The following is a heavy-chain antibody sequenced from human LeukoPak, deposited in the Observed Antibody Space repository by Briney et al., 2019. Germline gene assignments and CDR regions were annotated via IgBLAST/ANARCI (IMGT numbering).Heavy chain of an antibody. Sequence: SETLSLTCTVSGSISGYYWSWIRQPPGKGLEWIGYIYTSGSTNYNPSLKSRVTMSVDTSKNQFSLKLSSVTAADTAVYYCARDPGGYDIDHWGQGTLVTVSS. D-gene: IGHD5-12*01. V-gene: IGHV4-4*07. J-gene: IGHJ4*02. CDR2: IYTSGST. CDR3: ARDPGGYDIDH. CDR1: GSISGYY.